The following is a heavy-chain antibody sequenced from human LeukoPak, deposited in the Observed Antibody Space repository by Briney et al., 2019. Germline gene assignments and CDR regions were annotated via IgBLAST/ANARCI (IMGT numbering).Heavy chain of an antibody. CDR1: GFTFTDYW. V-gene: IGHV3-7*01. CDR2: IRQDGSEK. J-gene: IGHJ4*01. D-gene: IGHD6-13*01. CDR3: ARDGTAAGLYFDL. Sequence: GGSLRLSCEVSGFTFTDYWMNWVRQAPGKGPEWVASIRQDGSEKTYVDSVKGRFTISRDNTKNPLSLQLNGLRAEDTAVYYCARDGTAAGLYFDLWGQGTLVTVS.